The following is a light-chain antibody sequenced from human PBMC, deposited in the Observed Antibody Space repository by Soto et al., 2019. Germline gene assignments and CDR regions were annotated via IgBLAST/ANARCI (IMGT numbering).Light chain of an antibody. CDR2: DVS. CDR3: NSYTSSSTLYV. Sequence: QSVLTQPASVSGSPGQSVAISCTGTSSDVGAYNYVSWYQQLPGKAPKLLIYDVSHRPSWVSDRFSGSKSGNTASLTISGLQAEDEGDYYCNSYTSSSTLYVFGTGTRSPS. V-gene: IGLV2-14*01. CDR1: SSDVGAYNY. J-gene: IGLJ1*01.